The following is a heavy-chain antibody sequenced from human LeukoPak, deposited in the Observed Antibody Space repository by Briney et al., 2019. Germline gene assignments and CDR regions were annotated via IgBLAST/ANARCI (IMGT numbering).Heavy chain of an antibody. CDR3: ARDNWLFYFDY. V-gene: IGHV4-59*12. J-gene: IGHJ4*02. CDR1: GGSISPYY. CDR2: IYYSGST. D-gene: IGHD3-9*01. Sequence: PSETLSLTCTVSGGSISPYYWSWIRQPPGKGLKWIGYIYYSGSTNYNPSLKSRVTISVDTSKNQFSLKLSSVTAADTAVYYCARDNWLFYFDYWGQGTLVTVSS.